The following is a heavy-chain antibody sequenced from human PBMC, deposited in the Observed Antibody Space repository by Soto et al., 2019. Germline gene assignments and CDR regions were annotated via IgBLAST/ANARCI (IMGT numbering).Heavy chain of an antibody. CDR1: GGSISSGGYS. Sequence: QLQLQESGSGLVKPSQTLSLTCAVSGGSISSGGYSWSWIRQPPGKGLEWIGYIYHSGSTYYNPSLKSRVTISVDRSKNQFSLKLSSVTAADTAVYYCARDQWGYCSSTSCPLAFDIWGQGTMVRLF. CDR2: IYHSGST. CDR3: ARDQWGYCSSTSCPLAFDI. J-gene: IGHJ3*02. V-gene: IGHV4-30-2*01. D-gene: IGHD2-2*01.